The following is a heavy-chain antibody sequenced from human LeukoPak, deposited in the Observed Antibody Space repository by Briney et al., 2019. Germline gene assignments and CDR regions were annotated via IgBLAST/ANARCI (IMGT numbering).Heavy chain of an antibody. CDR2: IYTSGST. Sequence: SETLSLTCTVSGGSISSGSYYWSWIRQPAGKGLEWIGRIYTSGSTNYNPSLKSRVTISVDTSKNQFSLKLSSVTAADTAVYYCATGLFSSSSLDYWGQGTLVTVSS. V-gene: IGHV4-61*02. D-gene: IGHD6-6*01. J-gene: IGHJ4*02. CDR3: ATGLFSSSSLDY. CDR1: GGSISSGSYY.